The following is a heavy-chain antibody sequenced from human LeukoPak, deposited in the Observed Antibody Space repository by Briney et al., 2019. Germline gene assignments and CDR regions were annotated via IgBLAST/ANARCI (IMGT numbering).Heavy chain of an antibody. CDR3: ARWGNSGYASGYFDY. CDR2: IYYSGST. V-gene: IGHV4-31*03. D-gene: IGHD5-12*01. CDR1: GDSISSGGNY. Sequence: SETLSLTCTVSGDSISSGGNYWSWLRQHPGKGLEWIGYIYYSGSTYYNPSLMSRLTISVDTSKNQFSLKLSSVTAADTAVYYCARWGNSGYASGYFDYWGQGTLVTVSS. J-gene: IGHJ4*02.